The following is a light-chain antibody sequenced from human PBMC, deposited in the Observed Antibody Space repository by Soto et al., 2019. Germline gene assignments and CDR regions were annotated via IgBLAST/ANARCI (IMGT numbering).Light chain of an antibody. CDR3: QQYDSWPPLFT. V-gene: IGKV3-15*01. Sequence: EIIMTQSPAALSVSPGERATLSCRASQRVSSNLAWYRQRPGQAPRLLIYGTSTRATGIPDRFSGSGSGTEFTLTISSLQSEDFAVYYCQQYDSWPPLFTFGSGTKVDLK. J-gene: IGKJ3*01. CDR1: QRVSSN. CDR2: GTS.